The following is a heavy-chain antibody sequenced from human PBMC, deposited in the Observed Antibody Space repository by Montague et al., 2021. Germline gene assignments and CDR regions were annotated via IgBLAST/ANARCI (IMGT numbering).Heavy chain of an antibody. V-gene: IGHV4-59*02. CDR1: GGSVNGYD. D-gene: IGHD7-27*01. J-gene: IGHJ4*01. Sequence: SETLSLTCSVSGGSVNGYDWSWIRQPPGKGLEWIGYMRSSGSPNYNPPFKSRLAISIDRSRNQSSLELSFVTAADTAIYFCGRDYWGSIDYWGHEILVTVSS. CDR3: GRDYWGSIDY. CDR2: MRSSGSP.